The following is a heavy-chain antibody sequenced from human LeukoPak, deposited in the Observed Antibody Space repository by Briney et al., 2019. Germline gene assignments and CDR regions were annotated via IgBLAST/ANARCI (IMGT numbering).Heavy chain of an antibody. CDR3: ARDLGGATRVY. CDR1: GGSISSYY. V-gene: IGHV4-59*12. J-gene: IGHJ4*02. Sequence: SETLYLTCTVSGGSISSYYWSWIRQPPGKGLEWIGYIYHSGSTYYNPSLKSRVTISVDRSKNQFSLKLSSVTAADTAVYYCARDLGGATRVYWGQGTLVTVSS. CDR2: IYHSGST. D-gene: IGHD1-26*01.